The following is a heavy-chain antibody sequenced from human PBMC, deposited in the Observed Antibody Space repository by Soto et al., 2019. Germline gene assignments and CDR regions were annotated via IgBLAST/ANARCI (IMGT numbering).Heavy chain of an antibody. CDR2: ISYDSSNK. D-gene: IGHD2-15*01. V-gene: IGHV3-30*18. CDR1: GFTFSYG. CDR3: AKLVIGYCSGNTGDDY. J-gene: IGHJ4*02. Sequence: VQLLESGGGLIQPGGSLRLSCAASGFTFSYGIHWLRQAPGKGLEWVAYISYDSSNKFYGDSVKGRFTISRDNSNNTQFLQMNSLRAEDTAVYHCAKLVIGYCSGNTGDDYWGQGTMVAVSS.